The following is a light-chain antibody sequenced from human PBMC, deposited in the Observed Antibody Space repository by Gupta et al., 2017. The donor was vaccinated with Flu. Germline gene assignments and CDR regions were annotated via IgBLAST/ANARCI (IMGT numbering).Light chain of an antibody. V-gene: IGLV2-23*02. CDR1: SRDIGPHIL. CDR3: CSYAGSSTFV. Sequence: SRDIGPHILVSWYQQHPGKAPKLVISKVSERPSVVSDRFSGSKSGNTASLTISGLQAEDEADYYCCSYAGSSTFVFGTGTKVTVL. CDR2: KVS. J-gene: IGLJ1*01.